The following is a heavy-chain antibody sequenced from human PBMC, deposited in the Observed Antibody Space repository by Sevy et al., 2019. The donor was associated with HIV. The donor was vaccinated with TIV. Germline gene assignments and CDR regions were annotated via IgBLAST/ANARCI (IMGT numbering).Heavy chain of an antibody. Sequence: GGSLRLSCAASGFTVTNAWMSWVRQGPGKRLEWVGRIESKSDGGTTDYAAPVKGRFTLSRDDSKNTLYLHMNSLKTEDTAVYYCTTELIEVGEWVSLQAKDYYYYAMDVWGQGTTVTVSS. CDR3: TTELIEVGEWVSLQAKDYYYYAMDV. D-gene: IGHD3-10*01. V-gene: IGHV3-15*04. CDR2: IESKSDGGTT. J-gene: IGHJ6*02. CDR1: GFTVTNAW.